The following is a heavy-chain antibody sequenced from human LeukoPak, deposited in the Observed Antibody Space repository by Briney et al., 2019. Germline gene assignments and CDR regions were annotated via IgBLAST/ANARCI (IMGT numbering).Heavy chain of an antibody. CDR2: INPNSGGT. CDR3: ARSSREIVGATYFDY. CDR1: GYTFTGYY. D-gene: IGHD1-26*01. Sequence: ASVKVSCKASGYTFTGYYMHWVRQAPGQGLEWMGWINPNSGGTNYAQDFHGRVTMTRDTSISTAYMELSRLRSEDTAVYYCARSSREIVGATYFDYWGQGTLVTVSS. J-gene: IGHJ4*02. V-gene: IGHV1-2*02.